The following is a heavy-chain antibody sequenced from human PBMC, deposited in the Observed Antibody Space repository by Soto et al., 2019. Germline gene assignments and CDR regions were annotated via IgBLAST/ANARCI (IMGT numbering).Heavy chain of an antibody. V-gene: IGHV4-30-2*01. D-gene: IGHD3-10*01. CDR1: GGSISSGDYS. CDR3: AIVRREFDTSGTVDY. CDR2: IYFGGST. Sequence: PSETLSLTCAVSGGSISSGDYSWNWIRQPPGKGLEWIGYIYFGGSTYYNPSLQSRVTMSVDRSRNQFSLKLNSVTAADTAVYYCAIVRREFDTSGTVDYWGQGTLVTVYS. J-gene: IGHJ4*02.